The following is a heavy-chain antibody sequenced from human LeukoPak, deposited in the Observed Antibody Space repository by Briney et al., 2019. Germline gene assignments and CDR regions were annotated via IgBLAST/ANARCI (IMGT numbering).Heavy chain of an antibody. V-gene: IGHV3-23*01. J-gene: IGHJ4*02. CDR1: GFTFSSYA. D-gene: IGHD6-19*01. CDR2: ISGSGGST. Sequence: GGSLRLSCAASGFTFSSYAMSWVRQAPGKGLEWVSAISGSGGSTYYADSVKGRFTISRDNSKNTLYLQMYSLRAEDTAVYYCAKDPISSGWYKVYYFDYWGQGTLVTVSS. CDR3: AKDPISSGWYKVYYFDY.